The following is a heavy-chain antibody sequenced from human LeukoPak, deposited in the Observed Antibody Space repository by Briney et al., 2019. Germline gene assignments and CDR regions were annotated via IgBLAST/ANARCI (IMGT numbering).Heavy chain of an antibody. CDR1: GGSLSSYY. V-gene: IGHV4-59*01. Sequence: SETLSLTCTVSGGSLSSYYWSWIRQPPGKGLEWIGYIYYSGSTNYNPSLKSRVTISVDTSKNQFSLKLSSVTAADTAVYYCARYDFWSGPDVWGQGTTVTVSS. J-gene: IGHJ6*02. CDR2: IYYSGST. CDR3: ARYDFWSGPDV. D-gene: IGHD3-3*01.